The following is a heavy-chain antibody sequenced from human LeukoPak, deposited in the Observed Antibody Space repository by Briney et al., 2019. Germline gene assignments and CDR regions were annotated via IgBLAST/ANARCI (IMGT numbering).Heavy chain of an antibody. CDR1: GGSFSGYY. CDR2: INHSGST. V-gene: IGHV4-34*01. CDR3: ARDDYGGNHN. D-gene: IGHD4-23*01. J-gene: IGHJ4*02. Sequence: NTSETLSLTCAVYGGSFSGYYWSWIRQPPGKGLEWIGEINHSGSTNYNPSLKSRVTISVDTSKNQFSLKLSSVTAADTAVYYCARDDYGGNHNWGQGTLVTVSS.